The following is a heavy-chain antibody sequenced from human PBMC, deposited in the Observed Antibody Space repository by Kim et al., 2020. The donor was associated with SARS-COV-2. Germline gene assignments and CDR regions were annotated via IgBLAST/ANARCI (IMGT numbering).Heavy chain of an antibody. D-gene: IGHD1-26*01. CDR3: ARVGGGPSGSYYCDY. V-gene: IGHV3-11*05. Sequence: ADSVKCRFNISIDNAKNSLYLQMNSLRAEDTAVYYCARVGGGPSGSYYCDYWGQGTLVTVSS. J-gene: IGHJ4*02.